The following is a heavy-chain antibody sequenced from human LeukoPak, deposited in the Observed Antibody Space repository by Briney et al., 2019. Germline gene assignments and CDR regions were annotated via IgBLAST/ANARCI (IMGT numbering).Heavy chain of an antibody. V-gene: IGHV1-3*01. J-gene: IGHJ4*02. Sequence: ASVKVSCKASGYTFIDYAMHWVRQALGQRFEWMGWIDAGNGDTRYSQKFQGRVTITRDTSASTAYIELRSLRPEDTAMYYCARGSTSDWPLDHWGQETLVTISS. D-gene: IGHD2-2*01. CDR1: GYTFIDYA. CDR3: ARGSTSDWPLDH. CDR2: IDAGNGDT.